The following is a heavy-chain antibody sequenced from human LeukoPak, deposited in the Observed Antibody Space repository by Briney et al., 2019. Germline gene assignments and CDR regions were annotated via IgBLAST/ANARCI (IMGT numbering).Heavy chain of an antibody. J-gene: IGHJ4*02. D-gene: IGHD3-22*01. CDR3: ARVERYYDSSGYYFGY. CDR1: GGSISSVDYY. Sequence: SETLSLTCTVSGGSISSVDYYWSWIRQPPGKGLEWIGYIYYSGSTNYNPSLKSRVTISVDTSKNQFSLKLSSVTAADTAVYYCARVERYYDSSGYYFGYWGQGTLVTVSS. V-gene: IGHV4-30-4*08. CDR2: IYYSGST.